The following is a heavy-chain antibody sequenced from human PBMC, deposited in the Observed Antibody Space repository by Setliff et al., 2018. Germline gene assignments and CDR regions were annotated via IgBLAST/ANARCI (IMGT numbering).Heavy chain of an antibody. CDR1: GGPFSSYA. CDR2: IIPILGTA. J-gene: IGHJ6*03. CDR3: ARGRHPPWSGYPYYYMDV. D-gene: IGHD3-3*01. V-gene: IGHV1-69*04. Sequence: GASVKVSCKASGGPFSSYAISWVRQAPGQGLEWMGRIIPILGTANYAQKFQGRVTITADKSTSTAYMELSSLRSEDTAVYYCARGRHPPWSGYPYYYMDVWGKGTTVTVSS.